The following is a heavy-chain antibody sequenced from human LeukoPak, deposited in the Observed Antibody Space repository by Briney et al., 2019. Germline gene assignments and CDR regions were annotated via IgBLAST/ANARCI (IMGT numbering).Heavy chain of an antibody. CDR2: SRNRANSFTT. J-gene: IGHJ6*02. CDR1: GLTLSDYY. D-gene: IGHD3-3*01. V-gene: IGHV3-72*01. CDR3: TRGLFQSEYYHGMDV. Sequence: GSLRLSCAASGLTLSDYYMDWVRRAPGKGLEWVGRSRNRANSFTTEYAASVKGRFTVSREDSKTALYLHMNRLKTEDTAVYYCTRGLFQSEYYHGMDVWGQGTTVTVSS.